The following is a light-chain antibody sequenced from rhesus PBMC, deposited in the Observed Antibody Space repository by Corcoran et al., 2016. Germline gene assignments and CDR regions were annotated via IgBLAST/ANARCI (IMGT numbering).Light chain of an antibody. CDR1: SSDIGGYNG. J-gene: IGLJ1*01. CDR2: DVN. CDR3: YLYRTGNTFI. V-gene: IGLV2-38*01. Sequence: QSALTHPPPMSKSLGQSVTISCTGTSSDIGGYNGVSWYHQHSGTAPRLLIYDVNKRHSGVSDRFSGSKSGNTASLTISGLQAEDDGDYYCYLYRTGNTFIFGVGTRLTVL.